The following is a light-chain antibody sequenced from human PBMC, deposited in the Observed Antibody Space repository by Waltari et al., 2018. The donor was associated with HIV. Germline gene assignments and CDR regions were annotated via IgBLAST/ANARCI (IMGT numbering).Light chain of an antibody. CDR2: GAS. CDR3: QQYGSSPYT. CDR1: QRVSSSY. Sequence: EFVLRQSPGTLSLSPGERATLSCRASQRVSSSYLAWYQQKPGQAPRLLIYGASSRTTGIPDRFSGSGSGTDFTHTISRLEPEDSAVCYCQQYGSSPYTFGQGTKLEIK. V-gene: IGKV3-20*01. J-gene: IGKJ2*01.